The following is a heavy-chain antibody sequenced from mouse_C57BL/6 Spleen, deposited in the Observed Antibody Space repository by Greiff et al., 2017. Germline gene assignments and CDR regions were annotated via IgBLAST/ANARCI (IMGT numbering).Heavy chain of an antibody. J-gene: IGHJ2*01. D-gene: IGHD1-1*01. V-gene: IGHV1-50*01. CDR1: GYTFTSYW. CDR2: IDPSDSYT. Sequence: VQLQQPGAELVKPGASVKLSCKASGYTFTSYWMQWVQQRPGQGLEWIGEIDPSDSYTNYNQKFKGTATLTVDTSSSTAYMHLSSLTSEYFAVYFCARSTLVAKDFDYWGQGTTLTVSS. CDR3: ARSTLVAKDFDY.